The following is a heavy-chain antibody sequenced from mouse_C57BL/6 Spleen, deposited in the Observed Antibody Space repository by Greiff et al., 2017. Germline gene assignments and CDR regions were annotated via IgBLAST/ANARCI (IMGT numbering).Heavy chain of an antibody. CDR1: GYTFTDYE. CDR2: IDPETGGT. V-gene: IGHV1-15*01. D-gene: IGHD1-1*01. CDR3: TRITTVVATSFDV. Sequence: QVQLKQSGAELVRPGASVTLSCKASGYTFTDYEMHWVKQTPVHGLEWIGAIDPETGGTAYNQKFKGKAILTADKSSSTAYMELRSLTSEDSAVYYCTRITTVVATSFDVWGTGTTVTVSS. J-gene: IGHJ1*03.